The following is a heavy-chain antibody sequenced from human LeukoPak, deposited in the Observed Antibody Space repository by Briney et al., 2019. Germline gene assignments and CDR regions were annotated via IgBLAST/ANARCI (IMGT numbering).Heavy chain of an antibody. CDR1: GFTFSSYS. CDR3: AREWGQLGELDY. V-gene: IGHV3-21*01. D-gene: IGHD3-16*01. J-gene: IGHJ4*02. Sequence: GGSLRLSCAASGFTFSSYSMDWVRQAPGKGLEWVSSISSSSSYIYYADSVKGRFTISRDNAKNSLYLQMNSLRAEDTAVYYCAREWGQLGELDYWGQGTLVTVSS. CDR2: ISSSSSYI.